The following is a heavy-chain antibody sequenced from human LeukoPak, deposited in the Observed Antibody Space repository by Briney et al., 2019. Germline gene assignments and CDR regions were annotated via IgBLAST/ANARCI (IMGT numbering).Heavy chain of an antibody. CDR2: INHSGST. J-gene: IGHJ4*02. Sequence: SETLSLTCAVYGGSFSGYYWSWIRQPPGKGLEWIGEINHSGSTNYNPSLKSRVTISVDTSKNQFSLKLSSVTAADTAVYYCASGVDDFWSGYHPLDYWGQGTLVTVSS. CDR1: GGSFSGYY. D-gene: IGHD3-3*01. V-gene: IGHV4-34*01. CDR3: ASGVDDFWSGYHPLDY.